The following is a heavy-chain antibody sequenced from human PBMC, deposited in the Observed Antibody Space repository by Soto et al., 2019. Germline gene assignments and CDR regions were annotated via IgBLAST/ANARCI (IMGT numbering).Heavy chain of an antibody. D-gene: IGHD4-17*01. CDR3: ELGDYDEIEY. J-gene: IGHJ4*02. CDR1: GYTFTSYG. CDR2: ISAYNSNT. Sequence: QVQLVPSGDEVKKPGASVKVSCKASGYTFTSYGISCVRQAPRQALEWMGWISAYNSNTNYAQKLQRRVTITTDTATSTAYMELRSLRSDDTAGYYCELGDYDEIEYWGQGTLVTASS. V-gene: IGHV1-18*01.